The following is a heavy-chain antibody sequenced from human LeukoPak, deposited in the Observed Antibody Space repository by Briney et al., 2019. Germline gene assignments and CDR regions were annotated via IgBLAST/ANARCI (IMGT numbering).Heavy chain of an antibody. D-gene: IGHD3-22*01. J-gene: IGHJ4*02. CDR1: GGTSSSYA. V-gene: IGHV1-69*05. CDR2: IIPIFGTA. Sequence: SVKVSCKASGGTSSSYAISWVRQAPGQGLEWMGGIIPIFGTANYAQKFQGGVTITTDESTSTAYMELSSLRSEDTAVYYCARGRYYYDSSGYWGFDYWGQGTLVTVSS. CDR3: ARGRYYYDSSGYWGFDY.